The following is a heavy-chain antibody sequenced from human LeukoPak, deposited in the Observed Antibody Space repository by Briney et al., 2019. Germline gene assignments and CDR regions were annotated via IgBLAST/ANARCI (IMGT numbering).Heavy chain of an antibody. Sequence: GGSLRLSCAASGFTFSTYTMHWVRQAPGKGLEWVAVISYDGSNKYYADSVKGRFTISRDNPKNTLYLQMNSLRAEDTAVYYCARVSQGFLEWLFVDYWGQGTLVTVSS. D-gene: IGHD3-3*01. CDR2: ISYDGSNK. CDR3: ARVSQGFLEWLFVDY. V-gene: IGHV3-30-3*01. CDR1: GFTFSTYT. J-gene: IGHJ4*02.